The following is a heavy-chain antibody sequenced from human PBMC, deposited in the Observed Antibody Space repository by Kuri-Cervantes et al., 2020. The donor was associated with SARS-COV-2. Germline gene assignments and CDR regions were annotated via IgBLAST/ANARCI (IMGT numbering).Heavy chain of an antibody. CDR1: GFTFSSYW. CDR3: ARDSGMIVVVIGAFDI. V-gene: IGHV3-7*01. J-gene: IGHJ3*02. Sequence: GESLKISCAASGFTFSSYWMSWVRQAPGKGLEWVANIKQDGSEKYYVDSVKGRFTISRDNAKNSLYLQMNSLRAEDTAVYYCARDSGMIVVVIGAFDIWGQGTMVTVSS. CDR2: IKQDGSEK. D-gene: IGHD3-22*01.